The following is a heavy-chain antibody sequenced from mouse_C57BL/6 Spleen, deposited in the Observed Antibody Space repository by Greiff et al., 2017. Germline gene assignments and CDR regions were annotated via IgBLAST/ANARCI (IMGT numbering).Heavy chain of an antibody. CDR3: ARGGLYYCNFYYAMDY. D-gene: IGHD2-1*01. J-gene: IGHJ4*01. Sequence: VQLQQSGPGLVAPSQSLSITCTVSGFSLTSYAISWVRQPPGKGLEWLGVIWTGGGTNYNSALKSRLSISKDNAKSQVFIKMNRLQTDDTARYYCARGGLYYCNFYYAMDYWGQGTSVTVSS. V-gene: IGHV2-9-1*01. CDR2: IWTGGGT. CDR1: GFSLTSYA.